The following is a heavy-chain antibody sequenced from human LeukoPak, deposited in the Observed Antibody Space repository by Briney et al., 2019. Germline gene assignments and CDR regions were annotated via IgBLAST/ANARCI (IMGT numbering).Heavy chain of an antibody. CDR3: ARSSRDRGGVWFDP. CDR1: GGSISSSSYY. Sequence: SETLSLTCTVSGGSISSSSYYWGWIRQPPGKGLEWIGSINYGGSTYYNPSLKGRLTISVDTSKNQFSLKLSSVTAADTAVYYCARSSRDRGGVWFDPWGQGTLVTVSS. CDR2: INYGGST. V-gene: IGHV4-39*01. J-gene: IGHJ5*02. D-gene: IGHD3-16*01.